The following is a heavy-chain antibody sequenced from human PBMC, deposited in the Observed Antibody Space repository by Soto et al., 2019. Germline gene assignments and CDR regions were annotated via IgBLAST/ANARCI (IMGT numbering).Heavy chain of an antibody. CDR2: IRAYDGNT. CDR1: GYTFSSYG. D-gene: IGHD1-1*01. V-gene: IGHV1-18*01. Sequence: QVQQVQSGAEVKRPGASAKVSCKASGYTFSSYGISWVRQAPGQGLEWMGWIRAYDGNTNYAQRFQGRVTMTTDTSTSTAYMELRSMRSDDTAVYYCARHNSQWPNWFDPWGQGTLVTVSS. CDR3: ARHNSQWPNWFDP. J-gene: IGHJ5*02.